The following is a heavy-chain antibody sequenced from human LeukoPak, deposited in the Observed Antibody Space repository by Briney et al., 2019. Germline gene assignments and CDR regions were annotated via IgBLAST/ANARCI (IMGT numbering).Heavy chain of an antibody. J-gene: IGHJ5*02. CDR2: IYHSGST. D-gene: IGHD3-10*01. V-gene: IGHV4-38-2*02. CDR3: ARDLDGSGSYPYNWFDP. CDR1: GYSISSGYY. Sequence: SETLSLTCTVSGYSISSGYYWGWIRQPPGKGLEWIGSIYHSGSTYYNPSLKSRLTISVDTSKNQFSLKLSSVTAADTAVYYCARDLDGSGSYPYNWFDPWGQGTLVTVSS.